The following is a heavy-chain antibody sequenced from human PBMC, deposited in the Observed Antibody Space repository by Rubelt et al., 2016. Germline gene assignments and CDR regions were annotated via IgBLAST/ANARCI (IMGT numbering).Heavy chain of an antibody. Sequence: QVQLQESGPGLVKPSETLSLTCTVSGYSISSGYYWGWIRQPPGKGLEWIGSIYHSGSTYYNPSVKSRGTISVDTSRNQFSLKLSSVTAAETAGYYCAGVPYSSSWYYFDYWGQGTLVTVSS. V-gene: IGHV4-38-2*02. J-gene: IGHJ4*02. D-gene: IGHD6-13*01. CDR2: IYHSGST. CDR1: GYSISSGYY. CDR3: AGVPYSSSWYYFDY.